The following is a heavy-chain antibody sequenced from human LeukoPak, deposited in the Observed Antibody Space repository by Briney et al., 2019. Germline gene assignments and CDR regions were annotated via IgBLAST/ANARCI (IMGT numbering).Heavy chain of an antibody. Sequence: GSLRLSCAASRFTFRRYAMSWVRQAPGKGLEWVSSISGSGNHTYYADSVKGRFTISRDNSKNTLYLQMNSLRDEDTAVYYCARDQEIPGALGMLPNTAEYFQHWGQGTLVTVSS. CDR2: ISGSGNHT. CDR1: RFTFRRYA. J-gene: IGHJ1*01. V-gene: IGHV3-23*01. CDR3: ARDQEIPGALGMLPNTAEYFQH. D-gene: IGHD2-2*02.